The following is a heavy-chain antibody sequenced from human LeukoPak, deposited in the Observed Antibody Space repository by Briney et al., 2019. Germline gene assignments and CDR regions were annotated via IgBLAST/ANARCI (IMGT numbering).Heavy chain of an antibody. CDR2: IKQDGSEK. J-gene: IGHJ4*02. CDR3: ASQGAAVNGGNY. V-gene: IGHV3-7*03. D-gene: IGHD6-13*01. Sequence: PGGSLRLPCAAWGFTLRNYWKSGPRRSRGKGVEWVANIKQDGSEKYYVDSVKARFTVSRQNTKNSLFLQMNSLRAEDTAVYYCASQGAAVNGGNYWGRGTVVTVS. CDR1: GFTLRNYW.